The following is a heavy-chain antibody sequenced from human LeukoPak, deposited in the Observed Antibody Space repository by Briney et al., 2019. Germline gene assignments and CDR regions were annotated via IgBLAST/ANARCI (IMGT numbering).Heavy chain of an antibody. V-gene: IGHV3-23*01. CDR3: AREHWDFDY. J-gene: IGHJ4*02. D-gene: IGHD7-27*01. Sequence: GGSLRLSCAASGFTFSNYAITWIRQAPGKGLEWVSEISGSGESTYYGDFVKGRFTISRDNSKNTLYLQMNSLRAGDTAVYYCAREHWDFDYWGQGTLVTVSS. CDR1: GFTFSNYA. CDR2: ISGSGEST.